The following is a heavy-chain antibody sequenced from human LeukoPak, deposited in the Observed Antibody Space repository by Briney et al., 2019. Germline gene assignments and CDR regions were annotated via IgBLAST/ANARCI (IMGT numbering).Heavy chain of an antibody. Sequence: VASVKASCKASGYTFTGYYMHWVRQAPGQGLEWMGWINPNSGGTNYAQKFQGRVTMTRDTSISTAYMELSRLRSDDTAVYYCARGEQQWLAYYFDYWGQGTLVTVSS. V-gene: IGHV1-2*02. CDR3: ARGEQQWLAYYFDY. CDR1: GYTFTGYY. D-gene: IGHD6-19*01. J-gene: IGHJ4*02. CDR2: INPNSGGT.